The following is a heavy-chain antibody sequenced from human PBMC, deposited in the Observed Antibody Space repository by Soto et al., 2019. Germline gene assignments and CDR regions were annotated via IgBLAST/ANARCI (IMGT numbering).Heavy chain of an antibody. CDR1: GGSFSGYY. Sequence: SETLSLTCAVYGGSFSGYYWSWIRQPPGKGLEWIGEINHSGSTNYNPSLKSRVTISVDTSKNQFSLKLGSVTAADTAVYYCARGQARGYCSGGSCYPKDRKLDYWGQGTLVTVSS. CDR3: ARGQARGYCSGGSCYPKDRKLDY. J-gene: IGHJ4*02. D-gene: IGHD2-15*01. CDR2: INHSGST. V-gene: IGHV4-34*01.